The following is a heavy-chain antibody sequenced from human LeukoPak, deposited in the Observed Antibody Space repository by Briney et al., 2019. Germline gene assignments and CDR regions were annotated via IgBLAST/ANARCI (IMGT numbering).Heavy chain of an antibody. CDR2: ISSSGSTI. J-gene: IGHJ4*02. Sequence: GGSLRLSCAASGFTFSDYYMSWIRQAPGKGLEWVSYISSSGSTIYYADSVKGRFTISRDNAKNSLYLQMNSLRAEDTAVYYCARAGPRGYYDSSGDQYDYWGQGTLVTVSS. CDR1: GFTFSDYY. D-gene: IGHD3-22*01. CDR3: ARAGPRGYYDSSGDQYDY. V-gene: IGHV3-11*04.